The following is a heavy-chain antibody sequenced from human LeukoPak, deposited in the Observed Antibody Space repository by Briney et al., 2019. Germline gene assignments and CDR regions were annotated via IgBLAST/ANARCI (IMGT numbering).Heavy chain of an antibody. D-gene: IGHD4-23*01. V-gene: IGHV4-38-2*02. CDR2: IYHSGST. J-gene: IGHJ5*02. CDR3: AREGPFYGGNSDWFDP. CDR1: GYSISSGYY. Sequence: PSETLSLTCTVSGYSISSGYYWGWIRQPPGKGLEWIGSIYHSGSTYYNPSLKSRVTISVDTSKNQVSLKLSSVTAADTAVYYCAREGPFYGGNSDWFDPWGQGTLVTVSS.